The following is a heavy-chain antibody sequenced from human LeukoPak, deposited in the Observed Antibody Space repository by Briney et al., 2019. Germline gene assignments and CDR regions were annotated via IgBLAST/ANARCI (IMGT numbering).Heavy chain of an antibody. Sequence: GGSLRLSCAASGFTFCSYAMHWVRQAPGKGLEWVAIISYDGNTKYYADSVKGRFNTARDNSKNTLYLQMNSLRAEDTAVYYCARDWRDWGQGTLVTVSS. D-gene: IGHD3-3*01. CDR2: ISYDGNTK. CDR3: ARDWRD. CDR1: GFTFCSYA. J-gene: IGHJ4*02. V-gene: IGHV3-30*01.